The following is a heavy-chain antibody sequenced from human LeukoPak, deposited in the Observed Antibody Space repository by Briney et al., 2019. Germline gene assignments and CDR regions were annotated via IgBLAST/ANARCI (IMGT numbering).Heavy chain of an antibody. V-gene: IGHV4-59*08. CDR1: GGSICGYH. J-gene: IGHJ4*02. Sequence: PSETLSLTCTVSGGSICGYHWSWIRQPPGKGLEWIGFISFSGSTNYNPSLKSRVTISGDTSRNQFSLRLSSVTAADTAVYFCARRNYGDYDHYFDYWGQGILVTVSS. CDR2: ISFSGST. D-gene: IGHD4-17*01. CDR3: ARRNYGDYDHYFDY.